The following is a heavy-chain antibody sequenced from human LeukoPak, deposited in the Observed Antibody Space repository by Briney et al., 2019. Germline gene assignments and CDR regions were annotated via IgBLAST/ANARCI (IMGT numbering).Heavy chain of an antibody. V-gene: IGHV3-30*04. CDR3: ARERAWFGEFLEFPTFDY. CDR2: ISYDGSNK. CDR1: GFTFSSYA. J-gene: IGHJ4*02. D-gene: IGHD3-10*01. Sequence: VGSLRLSCAASGFTFSSYAMHGGRQAPGKGLEWVAGISYDGSNKYYADSVKVRFTISRDNSKNTLYLQMNSLRADDRAVYYCARERAWFGEFLEFPTFDYWGQGTLVTVSS.